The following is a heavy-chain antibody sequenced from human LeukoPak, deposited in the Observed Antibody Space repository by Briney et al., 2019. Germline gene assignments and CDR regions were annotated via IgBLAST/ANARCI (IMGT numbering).Heavy chain of an antibody. CDR2: ISGSGGST. V-gene: IGHV3-23*01. D-gene: IGHD2-15*01. J-gene: IGHJ4*02. Sequence: GGSLTLSCAASGFTFSSYAMSWVRQAPGKGLEWVSAISGSGGSTYYADSVKGRFTISRDKSKHTLYLQMNSLRAEDTAVYYCAKPHCSGGSGQFDYWGQGTLVTVSS. CDR3: AKPHCSGGSGQFDY. CDR1: GFTFSSYA.